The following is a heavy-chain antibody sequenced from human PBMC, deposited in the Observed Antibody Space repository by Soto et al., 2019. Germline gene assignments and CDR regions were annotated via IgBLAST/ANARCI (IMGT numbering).Heavy chain of an antibody. J-gene: IGHJ5*01. V-gene: IGHV1-2*02. CDR1: GYTFTNHY. Sequence: QVQLVQSGAEVKKPGASVKVSCKTSGYTFTNHYLHWVRQAPGQGLEWMGWINPSSGDTNYAQKFQGRVTMTRDTSISTGYMDLSRLTSDDTALYYCARERYTDYNVLDSCGPGTLVIVSS. CDR3: ARERYTDYNVLDS. CDR2: INPSSGDT. D-gene: IGHD4-4*01.